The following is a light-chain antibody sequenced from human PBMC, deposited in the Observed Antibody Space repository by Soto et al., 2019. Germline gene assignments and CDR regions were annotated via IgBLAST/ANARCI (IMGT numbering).Light chain of an antibody. CDR3: QTWGTGSWV. Sequence: QLVLTQSPSASASLGASVKLTCTLSSGHSSYAIAWHQQQPEKGPRYLMKLNSDGSHSKGDGIPDRFSGSNSGAERYLTISSLQSEDEADYYCQTWGTGSWVFGGGTKVTVL. J-gene: IGLJ3*02. V-gene: IGLV4-69*01. CDR2: LNSDGSH. CDR1: SGHSSYA.